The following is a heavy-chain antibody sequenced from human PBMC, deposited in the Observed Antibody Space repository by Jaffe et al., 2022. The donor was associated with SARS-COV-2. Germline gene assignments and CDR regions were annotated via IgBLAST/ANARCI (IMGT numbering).Heavy chain of an antibody. Sequence: QVQLQESGPGLVKPSETLSLTCSVSGVSISTYYWSWIRQPPGKGLEWIGYIYYSGSTNYNPSLKSRVTISVDTSKNQFSLKLSSVTAADTAVYYCAAMDHAECFQHWGQGTLVTVSS. CDR1: GVSISTYY. J-gene: IGHJ1*01. CDR2: IYYSGST. D-gene: IGHD2-2*03. V-gene: IGHV4-59*01. CDR3: AAMDHAECFQH.